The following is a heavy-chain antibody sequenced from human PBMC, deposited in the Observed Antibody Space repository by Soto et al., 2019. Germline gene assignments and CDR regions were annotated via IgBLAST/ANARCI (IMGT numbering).Heavy chain of an antibody. J-gene: IGHJ4*02. CDR3: ARQKSDTAMYSFDY. Sequence: SETLSLTCTVSGGSISSSSYYWGWIRQPPGKGLEWIGSIYYSGSTYYNPSLKSRVTISVDTSKNQFSLKLSSVTAADTAVYYCARQKSDTAMYSFDYWGQGTLVTSPQ. CDR1: GGSISSSSYY. CDR2: IYYSGST. V-gene: IGHV4-39*01. D-gene: IGHD5-18*01.